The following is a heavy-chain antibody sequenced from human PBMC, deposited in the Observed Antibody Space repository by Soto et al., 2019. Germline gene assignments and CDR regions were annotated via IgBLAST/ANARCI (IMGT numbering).Heavy chain of an antibody. J-gene: IGHJ1*01. CDR2: IISSSSTI. V-gene: IGHV3-48*01. CDR3: AREVDFQH. Sequence: LRLSCAASGFTFSSYSMNWVRQAPGKGLEWVSYIISSSSTIYYADSVKGRFTISRDNAKNSLYLQMNSLRAEDTAVYYCAREVDFQHWGQGTLVTVSS. D-gene: IGHD1-26*01. CDR1: GFTFSSYS.